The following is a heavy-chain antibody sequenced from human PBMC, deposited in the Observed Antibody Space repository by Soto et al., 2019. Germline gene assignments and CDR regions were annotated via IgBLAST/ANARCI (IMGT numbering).Heavy chain of an antibody. V-gene: IGHV1-69*06. J-gene: IGHJ4*02. CDR3: ARSIAAAGITHQEN. Sequence: GASVKVSCKASGGTFSSYAISWVRQAPGQGLEWMGGIIPIFGTANYAQKFQGRVTITADKSTSTAYMELSSLRSEDTAVYYCARSIAAAGITHQENWGQGTLVTVSS. D-gene: IGHD6-13*01. CDR1: GGTFSSYA. CDR2: IIPIFGTA.